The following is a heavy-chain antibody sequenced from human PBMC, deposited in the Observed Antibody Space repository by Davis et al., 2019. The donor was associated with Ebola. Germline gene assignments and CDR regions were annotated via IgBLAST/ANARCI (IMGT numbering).Heavy chain of an antibody. CDR1: GFSLSTSGMC. CDR3: ARIRVRHDYYYYGMDV. V-gene: IGHV2-70*11. J-gene: IGHJ6*02. Sequence: SGPTLVKPTQTLTLTCTFSGFSLSTSGMCVSWIRQPPGKALEWLARIAWDDDKYYSTSLKTRLTISKDTSKNQVVLTMTNMDPVDTATYYCARIRVRHDYYYYGMDVWGQGTTVTVSS. CDR2: IAWDDDK.